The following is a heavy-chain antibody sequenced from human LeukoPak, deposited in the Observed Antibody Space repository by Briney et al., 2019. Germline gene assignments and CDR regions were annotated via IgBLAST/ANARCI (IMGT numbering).Heavy chain of an antibody. CDR2: ISASGVMT. D-gene: IGHD2-15*01. J-gene: IGHJ4*02. Sequence: GGSLRLSCAASGFTFTNYAMTWVRQAPGKGLEWVSSISASGVMTYYSDSVKGRFTISRDNSKNTLYLQMNSLRPEDTAIYYCSRRAGEYSNPYDYWGQGTLVTVSS. CDR3: SRRAGEYSNPYDY. CDR1: GFTFTNYA. V-gene: IGHV3-23*01.